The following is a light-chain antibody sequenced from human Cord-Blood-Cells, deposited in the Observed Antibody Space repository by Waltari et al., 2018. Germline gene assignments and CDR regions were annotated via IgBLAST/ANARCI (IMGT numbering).Light chain of an antibody. Sequence: DMQMTQSPSSLSASVGDRDTITCRASQSISSYLNWYQQKPGKAPKLLIYAASSLQRGVPARFSGSGSGTDFTLTISSLQPEDFATYYCQQCYSTPPYTFGQGTKLEIK. V-gene: IGKV1-39*01. CDR3: QQCYSTPPYT. CDR1: QSISSY. J-gene: IGKJ2*01. CDR2: AAS.